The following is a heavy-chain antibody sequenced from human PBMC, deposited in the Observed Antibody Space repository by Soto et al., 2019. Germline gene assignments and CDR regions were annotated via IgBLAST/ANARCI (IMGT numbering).Heavy chain of an antibody. J-gene: IGHJ6*03. CDR1: GYTFTSYG. CDR2: ISAYNGNT. D-gene: IGHD2-15*01. Sequence: ASVKVSCKASGYTFTSYGISWVRQAPGQGLEWMGWISAYNGNTNYAQKLQGRVTMTTDTSTSTAYMELRSLRSDDTAVYYCARGIVVVVAATIGQEYYYHLDVWGKGTTVTVSS. V-gene: IGHV1-18*01. CDR3: ARGIVVVVAATIGQEYYYHLDV.